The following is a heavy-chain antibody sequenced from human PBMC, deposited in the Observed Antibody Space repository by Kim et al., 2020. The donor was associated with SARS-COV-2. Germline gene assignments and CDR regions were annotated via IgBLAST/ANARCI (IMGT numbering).Heavy chain of an antibody. CDR1: GFTFSSYA. Sequence: GGSLRLSCAASGFTFSSYAMSWVRQAPGKGLEWVSVVYSDGSRTYYADSVKGRFTISRDNSKNTLELQMNSLRAEETAVYYCTKRRGGRHQYGMDVWGQGTTATVSS. CDR3: TKRRGGRHQYGMDV. CDR2: VYSDGSRT. J-gene: IGHJ6*02. D-gene: IGHD1-26*01. V-gene: IGHV3-23*03.